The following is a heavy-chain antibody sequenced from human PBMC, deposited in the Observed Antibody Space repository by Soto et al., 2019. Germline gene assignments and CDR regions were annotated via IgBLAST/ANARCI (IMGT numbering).Heavy chain of an antibody. CDR2: INPKSGGT. D-gene: IGHD2-8*01. CDR3: ARGDSTDCSNGVCYFFYNHDMDV. J-gene: IGHJ6*02. CDR1: AYSFTEYH. V-gene: IGHV1-2*04. Sequence: ASVKVSCKASAYSFTEYHIHWVRQAPGQGLEWLGRINPKSGGTSTTQKFQGWVTMTTDKSISTASMELTRLTSDDTAIYYCARGDSTDCSNGVCYFFYNHDMDVWGQGAMVTVSS.